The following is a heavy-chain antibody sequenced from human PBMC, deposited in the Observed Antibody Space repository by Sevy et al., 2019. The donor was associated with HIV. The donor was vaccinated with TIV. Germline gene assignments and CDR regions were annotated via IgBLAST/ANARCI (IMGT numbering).Heavy chain of an antibody. CDR1: GYTFSSYG. Sequence: ASVKVSCTASGYTFSSYGICWVRQAPGQGLEWMGWISGYNGKGNSAQKFRGRVTMTTDTSANTAYMELRSLKSDDTAVXXXAXEGXNXXXGMXVXGQXTSVTVSS. CDR2: ISGYNGKG. V-gene: IGHV1-18*01. CDR3: AXEGXNXXXGMXV. D-gene: IGHD1-1*01. J-gene: IGHJ6*01.